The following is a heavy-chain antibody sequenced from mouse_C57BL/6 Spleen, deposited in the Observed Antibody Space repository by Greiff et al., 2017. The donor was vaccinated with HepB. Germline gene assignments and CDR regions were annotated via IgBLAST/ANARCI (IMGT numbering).Heavy chain of an antibody. CDR1: GFTFSNYW. D-gene: IGHD3-2*02. CDR2: IRLKSDNYAT. CDR3: TGGSGYVWYFDV. J-gene: IGHJ1*03. V-gene: IGHV6-3*01. Sequence: DVKLVESGGGLVQPGGSMKLSCVASGFTFSNYWMNWVRQSPEKGLEWVAQIRLKSDNYATHYAESVKGRFTISRDDSKSSVYLQMNNLRAEDTGIYYCTGGSGYVWYFDVWGTGTTVTVSS.